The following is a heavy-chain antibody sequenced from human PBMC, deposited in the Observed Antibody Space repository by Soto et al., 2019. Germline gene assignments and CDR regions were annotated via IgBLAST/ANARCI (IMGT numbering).Heavy chain of an antibody. J-gene: IGHJ4*02. CDR3: ARESEDLTSNFDY. CDR2: ISSTTNYI. Sequence: GGSLRLSCAASGFTFTRYSMNWVRQAPGKGLEWVSSISSTTNYIYYGDSMKGRFTISRDNAKNSLYLEMNSLRAEDTAVYYCARESEDLTSNFDYWGQGTLVTVPQ. V-gene: IGHV3-21*06. CDR1: GFTFTRYS.